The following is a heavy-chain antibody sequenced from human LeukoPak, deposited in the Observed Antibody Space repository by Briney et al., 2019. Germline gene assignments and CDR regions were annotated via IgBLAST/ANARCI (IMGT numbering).Heavy chain of an antibody. V-gene: IGHV3-30*02. J-gene: IGHJ4*02. Sequence: GETLRLSCAASGFTFSSYGMHWVRQAPGKGLEWVAFIRYDGSNKYYADSVKGRSTISRDNSKNTLYLQMNSLRAEDTAVYYCAKDKGHTVATIMGVGDYWGQGTLVTVSS. CDR1: GFTFSSYG. D-gene: IGHD5-12*01. CDR2: IRYDGSNK. CDR3: AKDKGHTVATIMGVGDY.